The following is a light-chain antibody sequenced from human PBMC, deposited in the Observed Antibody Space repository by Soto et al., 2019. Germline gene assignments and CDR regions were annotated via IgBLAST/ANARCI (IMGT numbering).Light chain of an antibody. Sequence: DIQMTQSPSTLSASVGDRVTITCRASQSISSWLAWYLQKSGKAPKHQIYKASSLESRVPSRFSGSGSGTEFTLTIRSLQPDDFATYYCQQYNSYSGYTFGQGTKLEIK. CDR1: QSISSW. V-gene: IGKV1-5*03. CDR3: QQYNSYSGYT. CDR2: KAS. J-gene: IGKJ2*01.